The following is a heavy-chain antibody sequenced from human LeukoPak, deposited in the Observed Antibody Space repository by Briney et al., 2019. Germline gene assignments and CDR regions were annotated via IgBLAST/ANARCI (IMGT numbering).Heavy chain of an antibody. CDR2: INPNSGGT. D-gene: IGHD6-13*01. J-gene: IGHJ4*02. Sequence: ASMKVSCKASGFTFTGYYMHWVRQAPGQGLEWMGWINPNSGGTSYAQKFQGRVTMTRDTSISTAYMELSRLRSDDTAVYYCARGLGPIAEGPYDYWGQGTLVTVSS. CDR1: GFTFTGYY. CDR3: ARGLGPIAEGPYDY. V-gene: IGHV1-2*02.